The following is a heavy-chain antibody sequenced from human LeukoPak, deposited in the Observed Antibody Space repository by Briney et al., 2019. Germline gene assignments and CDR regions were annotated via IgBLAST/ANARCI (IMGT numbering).Heavy chain of an antibody. CDR2: INHSGST. Sequence: SETLFLTCAVYGGSFSGYYWSWIRQPPGKGLEWIGEINHSGSTNYNPSLKGRVTISVDTSKNQFSLKLSSVTAADTAVYYCARKYDFWSGYSFSWFDPWGQGTLVTVSS. CDR1: GGSFSGYY. J-gene: IGHJ5*02. CDR3: ARKYDFWSGYSFSWFDP. V-gene: IGHV4-34*01. D-gene: IGHD3-3*01.